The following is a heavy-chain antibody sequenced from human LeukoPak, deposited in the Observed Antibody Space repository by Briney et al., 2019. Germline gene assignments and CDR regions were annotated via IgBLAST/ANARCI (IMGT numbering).Heavy chain of an antibody. CDR3: ARGPDYYAGIVYYSVY. V-gene: IGHV3-21*01. J-gene: IGHJ4*02. CDR1: GFTFSSYS. D-gene: IGHD3-22*01. CDR2: ISSSRTYI. Sequence: DGSLRLSCAASGFTFSSYSMNWVRQAPGKGLEWVSSISSSRTYIYYTDSVKGRFTVSRDNAKNSLYLQMNSLRAEDTAVYYCARGPDYYAGIVYYSVYWGRGTLVTVSS.